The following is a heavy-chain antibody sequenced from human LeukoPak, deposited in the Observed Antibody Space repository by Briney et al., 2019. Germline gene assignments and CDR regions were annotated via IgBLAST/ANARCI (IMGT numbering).Heavy chain of an antibody. J-gene: IGHJ6*02. CDR2: ISGSGGST. V-gene: IGHV3-23*01. CDR3: AKGSRDGYNRRVYYGMDV. CDR1: GFTFSSYA. D-gene: IGHD5-24*01. Sequence: GGSLRLSCAASGFTFSSYAMSWVRQAPGKGLEWVSAISGSGGSTYYADSVKGRFTISRDNSKNTLYLQMNSLRAEDTAVYYCAKGSRDGYNRRVYYGMDVWSQGTTVTVSS.